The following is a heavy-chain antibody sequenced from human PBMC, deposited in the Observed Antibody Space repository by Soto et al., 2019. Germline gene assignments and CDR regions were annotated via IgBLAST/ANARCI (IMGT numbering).Heavy chain of an antibody. V-gene: IGHV4-38-2*01. CDR1: GDSITSIYH. D-gene: IGHD6-6*01. CDR3: ARGVEARLADWFDP. Sequence: SATLSLTCAVSGDSITSIYHWAWIRQPPGRCLEWVASIYHSGSTYYNPSLKSRVTISVDRSKNQFSLKLSSVTAADTAVYYCARGVEARLADWFDPWGQGTRVTVSS. CDR2: IYHSGST. J-gene: IGHJ5*02.